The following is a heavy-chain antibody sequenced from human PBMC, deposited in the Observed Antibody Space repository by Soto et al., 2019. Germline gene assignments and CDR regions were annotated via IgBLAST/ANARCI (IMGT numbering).Heavy chain of an antibody. CDR1: GGSFSGYY. V-gene: IGHV4-34*01. D-gene: IGHD6-19*01. CDR3: ASKEESSGCRFDY. CDR2: INHSGST. Sequence: SETLSLTCAVYGGSFSGYYWSWIRQPPGKGLEWIGEINHSGSTNYNPSLKSRVTISVDTAKNQFSLELGAVTAADAAVYYCASKEESSGCRFDYWGQGTLVTVSS. J-gene: IGHJ4*02.